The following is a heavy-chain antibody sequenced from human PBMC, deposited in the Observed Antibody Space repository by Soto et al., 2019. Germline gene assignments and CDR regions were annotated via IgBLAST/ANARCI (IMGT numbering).Heavy chain of an antibody. D-gene: IGHD3-10*01. J-gene: IGHJ4*02. CDR3: ARGPITMVRGNFDY. CDR1: GFTFSSYE. CDR2: ISSSGSTI. Sequence: VGSLRLSCAASGFTFSSYEMNWVRQAPGKGLEWVSYISSSGSTIYYADSVKGRFTISRDNAKNSLYLQMNSLRAEDTAVYYCARGPITMVRGNFDYWGQGTLVTVSS. V-gene: IGHV3-48*03.